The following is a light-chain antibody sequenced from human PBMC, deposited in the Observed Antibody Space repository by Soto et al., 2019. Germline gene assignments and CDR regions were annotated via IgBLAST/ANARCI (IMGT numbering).Light chain of an antibody. CDR1: QSLTNPY. V-gene: IGKV3-20*01. CDR3: QQYGSSEII. CDR2: DIS. J-gene: IGKJ5*01. Sequence: ENVLTHSPGTLSFSPGDRATLFFSSRQSLTNPYIAWYQQKPGQAPRLLIYDISSRATGIPDRFSGSVSGTDFTLTITRLEPEDFAVFYCQQYGSSEIIFGQGTRLEIK.